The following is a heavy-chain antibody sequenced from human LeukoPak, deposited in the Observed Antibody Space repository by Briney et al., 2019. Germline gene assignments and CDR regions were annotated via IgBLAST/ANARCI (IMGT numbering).Heavy chain of an antibody. CDR3: ARHNGVSYLDY. D-gene: IGHD2-8*01. J-gene: IGHJ4*02. CDR2: IHHSGDT. CDR1: GVSVISSY. V-gene: IGHV4-59*02. Sequence: SETLSLTCTVSGVSVISSYWSWVRQPPGTGLEYIGFIHHSGDTKYNPSLKSRVTMSVDTSKSQFSLRLSSVTAADSAVYYCARHNGVSYLDYWAQGTLVTVSS.